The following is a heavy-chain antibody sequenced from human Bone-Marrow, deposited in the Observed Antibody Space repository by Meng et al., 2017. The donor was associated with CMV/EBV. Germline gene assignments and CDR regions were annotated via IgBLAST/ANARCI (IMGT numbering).Heavy chain of an antibody. Sequence: GGSLRLSCAASGFSFTTYAIHWVRQTPGKGLEWVAVISNDGSNKYYADSVKGRFTISRDNSKNTLYLQMNSLRAEDTAVYYCAREGDIVVVPAATGAFDIWGQGTMVTGSS. J-gene: IGHJ3*02. CDR3: AREGDIVVVPAATGAFDI. D-gene: IGHD2-2*01. V-gene: IGHV3-30*04. CDR2: ISNDGSNK. CDR1: GFSFTTYA.